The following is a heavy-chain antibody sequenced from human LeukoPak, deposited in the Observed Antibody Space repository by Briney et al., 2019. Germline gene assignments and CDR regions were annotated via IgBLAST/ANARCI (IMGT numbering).Heavy chain of an antibody. CDR3: ARAPGLYSSSSPYYYYYMDV. CDR1: GYTFTGYY. Sequence: GASVKVSCKASGYTFTGYYMHWVRQAPGQGLEWMGWINPNSGGTNYAQRVQGRVTMTRDTSISTAYMELSRLRSDDTAVYYCARAPGLYSSSSPYYYYYMDVWGKGTTVTVSS. D-gene: IGHD6-6*01. V-gene: IGHV1-2*02. CDR2: INPNSGGT. J-gene: IGHJ6*03.